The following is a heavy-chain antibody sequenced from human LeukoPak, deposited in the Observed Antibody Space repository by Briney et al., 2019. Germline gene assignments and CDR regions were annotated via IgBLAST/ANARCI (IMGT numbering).Heavy chain of an antibody. CDR3: ARGLVGATEIDY. CDR2: INSDGSST. V-gene: IGHV3-74*01. CDR1: GFTFSSYA. Sequence: GGSLRLSCAASGFTFSSYAMSWVRQAPGKGLVWVSRINSDGSSTSYAQKFQGRVTMTRDMSTSTVYMELSSLRSEDTAVYYCARGLVGATEIDYWGQGTLVTVSS. D-gene: IGHD1-26*01. J-gene: IGHJ4*02.